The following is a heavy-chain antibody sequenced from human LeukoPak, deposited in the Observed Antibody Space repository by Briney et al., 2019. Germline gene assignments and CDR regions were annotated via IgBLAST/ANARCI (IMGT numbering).Heavy chain of an antibody. CDR3: ARHYDSGSYPLDF. V-gene: IGHV4-59*08. J-gene: IGHJ4*02. CDR1: GGSIRGYF. Sequence: SETLSLTCTVSGGSIRGYFWSWIRQPPGKGLEWIGHIYSSGSTTYTPSLQGRVTISLDTSKNQFSLKLSSVTAADTAVYYCARHYDSGSYPLDFWGQGTLVTVSS. D-gene: IGHD3-10*01. CDR2: IYSSGST.